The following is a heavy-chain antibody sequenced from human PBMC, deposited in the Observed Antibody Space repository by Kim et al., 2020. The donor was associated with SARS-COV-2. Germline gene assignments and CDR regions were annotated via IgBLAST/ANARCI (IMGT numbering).Heavy chain of an antibody. V-gene: IGHV3-21*01. Sequence: GGSLRLSCAASGFTFSSYSMNWVRQAPGKGLEWVSSISSSSSYIYYADSVKGRFTISRDNAKNSLYLQMNSLRAEDTAVYYCARDLSHNVWFDPWGQGTLVTVSS. CDR2: ISSSSSYI. CDR1: GFTFSSYS. J-gene: IGHJ5*02. CDR3: ARDLSHNVWFDP. D-gene: IGHD1-1*01.